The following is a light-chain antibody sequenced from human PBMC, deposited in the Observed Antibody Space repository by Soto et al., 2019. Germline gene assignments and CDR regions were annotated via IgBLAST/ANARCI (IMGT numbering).Light chain of an antibody. Sequence: EGVVTQSPDTLSLSPGETATLSCRASQSVDRYVAWYQQKVGQATRLLSYDASTRATCVGGRFTGSGSATEFSITITSLEPEDFAVYYCQQRGKWPSTFGPGTTLEMK. CDR2: DAS. CDR3: QQRGKWPST. J-gene: IGKJ2*02. V-gene: IGKV3-11*01. CDR1: QSVDRY.